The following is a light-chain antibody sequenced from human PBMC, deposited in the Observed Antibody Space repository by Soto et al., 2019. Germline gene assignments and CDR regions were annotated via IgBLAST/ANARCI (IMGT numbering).Light chain of an antibody. V-gene: IGLV1-51*01. CDR3: GSYADGSIYF. Sequence: QSVLTQPPSVSAAPGQKVTISCSGSSXNIGGNSVSWYQQLPGTAPKLLIYDDNKRPSGIPDRFSGSKSGTSATLGITGFQTGDEADYYCGSYADGSIYFFGTGTKFTVL. CDR1: SXNIGGNS. CDR2: DDN. J-gene: IGLJ1*01.